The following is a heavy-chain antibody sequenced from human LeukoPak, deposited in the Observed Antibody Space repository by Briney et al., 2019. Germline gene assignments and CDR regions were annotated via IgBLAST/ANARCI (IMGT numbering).Heavy chain of an antibody. CDR3: VLAGYSGSYSGYYFDY. CDR1: GFIFSNYA. CDR2: ISGSGDTT. D-gene: IGHD1-26*01. V-gene: IGHV3-23*01. J-gene: IGHJ4*02. Sequence: GGSLRLSCATSGFIFSNYAVNWVRQAPGKGLEWVSIISGSGDTTYYADSVKGRFTISRDNSKNTLYLQMNSLRAEDTALYYCVLAGYSGSYSGYYFDYWGQGTLVTVSS.